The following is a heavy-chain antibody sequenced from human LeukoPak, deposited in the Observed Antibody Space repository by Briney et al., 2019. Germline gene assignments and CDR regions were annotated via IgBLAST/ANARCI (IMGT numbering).Heavy chain of an antibody. Sequence: GGSLRPSCAASGFTFDDYGMTWVRQAPGKGLEWVSGINWNGGSTGYADSVKGRFTISRDNAKNSLYLQMNSLRAEDTALYYCARDFTGRRQFDYWGQGTLVTVSS. D-gene: IGHD1-14*01. CDR1: GFTFDDYG. V-gene: IGHV3-20*04. CDR2: INWNGGST. CDR3: ARDFTGRRQFDY. J-gene: IGHJ4*02.